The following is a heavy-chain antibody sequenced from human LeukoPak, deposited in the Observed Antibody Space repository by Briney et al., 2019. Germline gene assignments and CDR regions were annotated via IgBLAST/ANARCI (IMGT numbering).Heavy chain of an antibody. J-gene: IGHJ3*02. V-gene: IGHV1-69*05. CDR1: GGTFSSYA. Sequence: AASVKVSCKASGGTFSSYAISWVRQAPGQGLEWMGRIIPIFGTANYAQEFQGRVTITTDESTSTAYMELSSLRSEDTAVYYCARYAYSGSHDAAFDIWGQGTMVTVSS. CDR2: IIPIFGTA. D-gene: IGHD1-26*01. CDR3: ARYAYSGSHDAAFDI.